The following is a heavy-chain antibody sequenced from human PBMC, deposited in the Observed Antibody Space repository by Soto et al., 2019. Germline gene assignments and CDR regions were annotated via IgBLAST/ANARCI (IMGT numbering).Heavy chain of an antibody. Sequence: GGSLRLSCAGSGFTFSSYSMNWVRQAPGKGLEWVSSISSNSNYIYNADSVKGRFTISRDNARNSLYLQMNSLRAEDTAVYYCARDIALMVYGNGGPIDYWGQGTLVTVSS. CDR1: GFTFSSYS. V-gene: IGHV3-21*01. D-gene: IGHD2-8*01. CDR3: ARDIALMVYGNGGPIDY. J-gene: IGHJ4*02. CDR2: ISSNSNYI.